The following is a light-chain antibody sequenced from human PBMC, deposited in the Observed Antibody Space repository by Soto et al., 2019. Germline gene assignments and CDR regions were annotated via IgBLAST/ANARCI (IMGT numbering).Light chain of an antibody. CDR2: DAS. CDR3: QQRSNWPPFT. V-gene: IGKV3-11*01. Sequence: EIVLTQSPATLSLSPGERATLSCRASQSVGSYLAWYQQKPGQAPRLLIYDASNRATGIPARFSGSGSGTDFTLNISDLEPEDFAIYYCQQRSNWPPFTFGPGTTVDIK. J-gene: IGKJ3*01. CDR1: QSVGSY.